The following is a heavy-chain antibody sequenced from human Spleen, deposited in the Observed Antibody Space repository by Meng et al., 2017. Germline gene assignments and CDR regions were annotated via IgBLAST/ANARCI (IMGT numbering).Heavy chain of an antibody. CDR2: ISSSSSYI. V-gene: IGHV3-21*01. D-gene: IGHD3-10*01. Sequence: GESLKISCAASGFTCSSYSMNWVRQAPGKGLEWVSSISSSSSYIYYADSVKGRFTISRDNAKNSLYLQMNSLRAEDTAVYYCARDPEPYYYGSGSSLYGMDVWGQGTTVTVSS. CDR1: GFTCSSYS. J-gene: IGHJ6*02. CDR3: ARDPEPYYYGSGSSLYGMDV.